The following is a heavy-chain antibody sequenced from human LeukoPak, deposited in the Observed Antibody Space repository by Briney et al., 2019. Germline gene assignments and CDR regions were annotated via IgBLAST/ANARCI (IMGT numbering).Heavy chain of an antibody. CDR2: IIPIFGTA. V-gene: IGHV1-69*13. CDR3: AREHDSSGYSLTPFDY. J-gene: IGHJ4*02. Sequence: VASVKVSCKASGGTFSSYAISWVRQAPGQGLEWMGGIIPIFGTANYAQKFQGRVTITADESTSTAYMELSSLRSEDTAVYYCAREHDSSGYSLTPFDYWGQGTLVTVSS. D-gene: IGHD3-22*01. CDR1: GGTFSSYA.